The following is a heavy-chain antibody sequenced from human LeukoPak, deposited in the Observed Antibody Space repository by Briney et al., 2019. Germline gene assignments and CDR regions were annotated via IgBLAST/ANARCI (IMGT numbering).Heavy chain of an antibody. CDR3: VKVDGSSLSRARFDY. Sequence: GGSLRLSCAASGFTFSSYEMNWVRQAPGKSLEWVSAISGGGDFIYYAESVKGRFTISRDNSKSTVYLQMNSLRDEDTAIYYCVKVDGSSLSRARFDYWGPGTLVTVSS. J-gene: IGHJ4*02. CDR2: ISGGGDFI. V-gene: IGHV3-23*01. D-gene: IGHD6-6*01. CDR1: GFTFSSYE.